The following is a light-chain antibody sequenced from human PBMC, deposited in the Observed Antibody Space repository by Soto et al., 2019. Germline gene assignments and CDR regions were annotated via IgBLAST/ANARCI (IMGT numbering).Light chain of an antibody. CDR2: EVN. Sequence: QSVLTQPPSASGSPGQSVTISCTGTSSDVGGYNYVSWFQQHPGKVPELIIYEVNKRPSGVPDRFSGSKSGNTASLTVSGLQAEDGADYYCSTFAGRDTFVFGGGTKLTVL. J-gene: IGLJ2*01. CDR3: STFAGRDTFV. V-gene: IGLV2-8*01. CDR1: SSDVGGYNY.